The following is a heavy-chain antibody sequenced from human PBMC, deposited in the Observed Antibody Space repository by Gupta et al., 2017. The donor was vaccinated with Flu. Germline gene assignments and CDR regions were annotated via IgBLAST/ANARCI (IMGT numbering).Heavy chain of an antibody. J-gene: IGHJ4*02. CDR3: ARNGRTGDY. CDR1: GFTFSSHW. D-gene: IGHD2-15*01. CDR2: IKQDGGET. Sequence: GFTFSSHWMSWVHQAPGKGLEWVANIKQDGGETYYVDSVKGRFTISRDNAKHSLFLQMNSLRAEDTAVYYCARNGRTGDYWGQGTLVTVSS. V-gene: IGHV3-7*01.